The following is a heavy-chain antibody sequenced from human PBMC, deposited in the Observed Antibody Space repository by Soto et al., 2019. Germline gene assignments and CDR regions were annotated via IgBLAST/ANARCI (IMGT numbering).Heavy chain of an antibody. J-gene: IGHJ6*02. CDR2: IYYIGNT. CDR1: GGSISSGYYY. CDR3: GSWSLYGMDV. D-gene: IGHD2-8*02. V-gene: IGHV4-30-4*01. Sequence: QVQLQESGPGLVKPSQTLSLTCSVSGGSISSGYYYWSWIRQPPGKGLAWIGNIYYIGNTYDNPAIKSRWSISRDTAKNQCSRKGGSGTAADAAVYYYGSWSLYGMDVGGQGATVTVSS.